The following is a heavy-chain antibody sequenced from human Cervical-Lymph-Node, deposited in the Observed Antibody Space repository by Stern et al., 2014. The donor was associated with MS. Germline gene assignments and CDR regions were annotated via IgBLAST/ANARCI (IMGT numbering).Heavy chain of an antibody. CDR3: ARDRRDAHTFAFDN. D-gene: IGHD5-24*01. V-gene: IGHV1-69*01. CDR1: GGTFSSLA. Sequence: QMQLVQSGAEVKKPGSSVKVSCKASGGTFSSLAINWVRQASGQGLEWMGGIIPILGSPNYAQKFQDRVTISADASTRTVYMELSSLRSEDTGVYFCARDRRDAHTFAFDNWGQGTLVTVSS. J-gene: IGHJ3*02. CDR2: IIPILGSP.